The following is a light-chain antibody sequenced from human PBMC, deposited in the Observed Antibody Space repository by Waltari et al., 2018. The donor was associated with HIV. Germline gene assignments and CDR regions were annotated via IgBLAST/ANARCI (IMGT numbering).Light chain of an antibody. CDR2: GAS. Sequence: DIVMTQSPDSLAVSLGERATINCKYSQNVLYSSNNKNNLAWYQQKPGQPPQLLIYGASSRESAVPDRVNGSGSGTEFTLTIGSLQAEDVAVYYCQQYYTTPFTFGPGTTVDIK. CDR3: QQYYTTPFT. J-gene: IGKJ3*01. V-gene: IGKV4-1*01. CDR1: QNVLYSSNNKNN.